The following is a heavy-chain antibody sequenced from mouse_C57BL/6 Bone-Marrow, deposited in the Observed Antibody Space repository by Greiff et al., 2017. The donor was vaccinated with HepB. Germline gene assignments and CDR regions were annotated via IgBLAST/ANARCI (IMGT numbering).Heavy chain of an antibody. V-gene: IGHV1-64*01. Sequence: QVQLQQPGAELVKPGASVKLSCKASGYTFTSYWMHWVKQRPGQGLEWIGMIHPNSGSTNYNEKFKSKATLTVDKSSSTAYMQLSSLTSEDSAVYYCARDDDYDVYAMDYWVKEPQSPSPQ. CDR3: ARDDDYDVYAMDY. D-gene: IGHD2-4*01. CDR1: GYTFTSYW. CDR2: IHPNSGST. J-gene: IGHJ4*01.